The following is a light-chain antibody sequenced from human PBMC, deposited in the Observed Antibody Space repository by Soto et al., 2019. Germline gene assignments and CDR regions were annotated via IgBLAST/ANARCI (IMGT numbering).Light chain of an antibody. CDR2: DVF. CDR3: QHYQGGHPIA. V-gene: IGKV3-20*01. CDR1: QSVSPR. J-gene: IGKJ5*01. Sequence: DIVLTQSPDTLSLSPGESAPLSCRASQSVSPRLAWYKHKPGQPPRLLISDVFNRASGVAERFSGSGSETDCTLSIRRREPEDPARYYWQHYQGGHPIAVGKGKRLEI.